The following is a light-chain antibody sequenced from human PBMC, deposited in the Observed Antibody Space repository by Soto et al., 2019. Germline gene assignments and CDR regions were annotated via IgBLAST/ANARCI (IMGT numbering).Light chain of an antibody. CDR3: QQYDSSPWT. Sequence: EIVLTQSPGTLSLSPGERATLSCRASQSVSSSFLAWYQQKPGQAPRPLIYGASSRATGIPDRFSGSGSGADFTRTISRLEPEDFAVYYCQQYDSSPWTFGQGTKVEIK. V-gene: IGKV3-20*01. J-gene: IGKJ1*01. CDR2: GAS. CDR1: QSVSSSF.